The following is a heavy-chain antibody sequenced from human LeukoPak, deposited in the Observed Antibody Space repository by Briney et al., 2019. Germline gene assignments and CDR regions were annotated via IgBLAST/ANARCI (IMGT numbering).Heavy chain of an antibody. CDR2: IWYDGSNK. J-gene: IGHJ4*02. Sequence: GGSLRLSCAASGFTFSSYGMHWVRQAPGKGLEWVAVIWYDGSNKYYADSVKGRFTISRDNSKNTLYLQMNSLRAEDTAVYYCARGSLFTMVRGERGKEYYFDYWGQGTLVTVSS. CDR3: ARGSLFTMVRGERGKEYYFDY. CDR1: GFTFSSYG. D-gene: IGHD3-10*01. V-gene: IGHV3-33*01.